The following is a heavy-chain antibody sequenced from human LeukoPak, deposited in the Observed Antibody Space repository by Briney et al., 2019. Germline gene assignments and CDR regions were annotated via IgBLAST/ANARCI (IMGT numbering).Heavy chain of an antibody. Sequence: SETLSLTCTVSGGSISSYYWSWIRQPPGKGLEWIGYIYSSGSTNYNPSLKSRVTISVDTSKNQFSLRLSSVTAADTAVYYCARVFRGYSYGPFDYWGQGTLVTVSS. J-gene: IGHJ4*02. D-gene: IGHD5-18*01. CDR2: IYSSGST. CDR1: GGSISSYY. CDR3: ARVFRGYSYGPFDY. V-gene: IGHV4-59*01.